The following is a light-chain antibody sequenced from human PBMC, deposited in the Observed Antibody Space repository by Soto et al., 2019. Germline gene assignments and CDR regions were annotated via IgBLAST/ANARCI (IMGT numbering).Light chain of an antibody. V-gene: IGKV3-11*01. J-gene: IGKJ5*01. CDR1: QSVSSY. CDR3: QQRSNWPGIT. Sequence: EIVLTHSPATLSLSPCERATLSCSASQSVSSYLAWYQQKPGQAPRLLMYETSRRATGIPARFSGSGSGTDFTLTISSLEPEDFAVYYCQQRSNWPGITFGQGTRLEI. CDR2: ETS.